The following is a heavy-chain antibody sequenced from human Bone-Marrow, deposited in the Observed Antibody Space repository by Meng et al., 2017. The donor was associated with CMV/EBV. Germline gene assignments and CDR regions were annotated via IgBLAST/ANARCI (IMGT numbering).Heavy chain of an antibody. CDR3: ARVGTIAAVSP. CDR1: GGSIRSGNW. D-gene: IGHD6-13*01. J-gene: IGHJ5*02. CDR2: LCHGGRT. V-gene: IGHV4-4*02. Sequence: CAVAGGSIRSGNWWSGGRQHQGEVLECIGDLCHGGRTNYPPSLPLRVTISVDKSKNQFSLKLSSVTAADTAVYYCARVGTIAAVSPWGQGTLVTVSS.